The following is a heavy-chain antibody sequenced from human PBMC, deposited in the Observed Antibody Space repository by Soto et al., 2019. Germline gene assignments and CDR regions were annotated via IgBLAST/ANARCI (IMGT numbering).Heavy chain of an antibody. Sequence: QSGGSLRLSCAASGFTFSSYWMSWVRQAPGKGLEWVANIKQDGSEKYYVDSVKGRFTISRDNAKNSLYLQMNSLRAEDTAVYYCERDAGGDHALTYYYYYYGMDVWGQGTTVTVSS. CDR1: GFTFSSYW. CDR3: ERDAGGDHALTYYYYYYGMDV. D-gene: IGHD2-21*02. CDR2: IKQDGSEK. J-gene: IGHJ6*02. V-gene: IGHV3-7*03.